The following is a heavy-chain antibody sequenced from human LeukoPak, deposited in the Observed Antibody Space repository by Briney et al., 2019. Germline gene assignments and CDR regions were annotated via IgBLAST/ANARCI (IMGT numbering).Heavy chain of an antibody. Sequence: GGSLRLSCAASGFTFSSYSMNWVRQAPGQGLEWVSYISSSSSTIYYADSVKGRFTISRDNAKNTLYLQVNSLRAEDTAVYYCAKGGKWDVTPFDYWGQGTLVTVSS. V-gene: IGHV3-48*01. D-gene: IGHD1-26*01. CDR1: GFTFSSYS. CDR2: ISSSSSTI. CDR3: AKGGKWDVTPFDY. J-gene: IGHJ4*02.